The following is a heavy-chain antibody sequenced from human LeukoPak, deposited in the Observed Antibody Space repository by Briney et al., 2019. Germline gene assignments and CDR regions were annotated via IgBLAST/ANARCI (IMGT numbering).Heavy chain of an antibody. D-gene: IGHD6-13*01. CDR2: INHSGST. J-gene: IGHJ4*02. V-gene: IGHV4-34*01. CDR3: ARESSSWYSVGDY. CDR1: GGSFSGYY. Sequence: SETLSLTCAVYGGSFSGYYWSWIRQPPGKGLERIGEINHSGSTNYNPSLKSRVTISVDTSKNQFSLKLSSVTAADTAVYYCARESSSWYSVGDYWGQGTLVTVSS.